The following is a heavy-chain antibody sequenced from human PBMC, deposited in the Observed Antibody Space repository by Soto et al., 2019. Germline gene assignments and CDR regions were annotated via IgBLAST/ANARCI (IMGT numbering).Heavy chain of an antibody. CDR2: INPSGGNT. D-gene: IGHD5-18*01. CDR1: GYTFTSYY. CDR3: ARRGYSYGYVDY. Sequence: ASVKVSFKASGYTFTSYYIHWVRQAPGQGLEWMGIINPSGGNTSNAQKFQGRVTMTRDTSTSTVYMELSSLRSEDTAVYYCARRGYSYGYVDYWGLGTLVTVSS. J-gene: IGHJ4*02. V-gene: IGHV1-46*01.